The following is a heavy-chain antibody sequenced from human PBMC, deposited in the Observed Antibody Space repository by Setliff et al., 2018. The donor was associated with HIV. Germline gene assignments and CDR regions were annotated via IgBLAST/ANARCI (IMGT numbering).Heavy chain of an antibody. CDR2: IYYSGST. CDR3: ARSVVVVTVEWFDP. CDR1: GDSITSGGYF. D-gene: IGHD2-21*02. J-gene: IGHJ5*02. V-gene: IGHV4-31*03. Sequence: SETLSLTCTVSGDSITSGGYFWTWIRQHPGKGLEWIGHIYYSGSTYYNPPPKSRVTISVDTSKNQFSLKLSSVTAADTAVYYCARSVVVVTVEWFDPWGQGTLVTVSS.